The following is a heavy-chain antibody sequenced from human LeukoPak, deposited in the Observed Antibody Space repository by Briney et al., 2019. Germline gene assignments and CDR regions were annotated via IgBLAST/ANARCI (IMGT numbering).Heavy chain of an antibody. CDR1: GFIFSSYP. J-gene: IGHJ4*02. Sequence: GGSLRLSCAASGFIFSSYPLNWVRQAPGKGLEWVSTISGDSSYIQYADSVKGRFTISRDNTKNSLFLQMSSLRAEDTAVYYWVRNTPGRGGLYYGARETRVPVSS. CDR3: VRNTPGRGGLYY. CDR2: ISGDSSYI. D-gene: IGHD3-16*01. V-gene: IGHV3-21*01.